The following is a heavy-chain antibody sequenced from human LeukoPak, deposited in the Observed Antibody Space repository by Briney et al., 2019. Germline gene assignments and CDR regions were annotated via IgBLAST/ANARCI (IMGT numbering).Heavy chain of an antibody. J-gene: IGHJ5*02. CDR2: IYRDGSTT. Sequence: GGSLRLSCAASGFGFSRYWMHWVRQAPGTGLKWVSRIYRDGSTTDYADSVKGRFTISRDNAKNTLNLQMNSLRAEDTAVYYCARDLGQYYDTSDNWFDPWGQGTLVTVSS. CDR1: GFGFSRYW. D-gene: IGHD3-22*01. V-gene: IGHV3-74*01. CDR3: ARDLGQYYDTSDNWFDP.